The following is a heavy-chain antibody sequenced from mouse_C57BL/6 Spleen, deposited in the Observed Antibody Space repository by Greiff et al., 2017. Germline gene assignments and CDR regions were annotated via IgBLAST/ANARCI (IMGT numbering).Heavy chain of an antibody. J-gene: IGHJ4*01. CDR1: GFTLSDYG. CDR2: ISSGSSTI. CDR3: ARRGLLRDFYYARDY. Sequence: EVQLKESGGGLVKPGGSLKLSCAASGFTLSDYGMHWVRQAPEKGLEWVAYISSGSSTIYYADTVKGRFTISRDNAKNTLFLQMTCLRSEDTAMYYCARRGLLRDFYYARDYWGQGTSVTVAS. V-gene: IGHV5-17*01. D-gene: IGHD1-1*01.